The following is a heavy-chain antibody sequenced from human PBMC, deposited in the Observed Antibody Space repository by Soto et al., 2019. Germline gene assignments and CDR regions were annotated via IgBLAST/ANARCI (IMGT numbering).Heavy chain of an antibody. J-gene: IGHJ4*02. D-gene: IGHD3-22*01. V-gene: IGHV2-70*11. CDR1: GFSLSTSGMC. Sequence: SGPTLVNPTQTLTLTCTFSGFSLSTSGMCVSWIRQPPGKALEWLARIDWDDDKYYSTSLKTRLTISKDTSKNQVVLTMTNMDPVDTATYYRARGEYYYDSSGYYYAQYYFDYWGQGTLVTVSS. CDR2: IDWDDDK. CDR3: ARGEYYYDSSGYYYAQYYFDY.